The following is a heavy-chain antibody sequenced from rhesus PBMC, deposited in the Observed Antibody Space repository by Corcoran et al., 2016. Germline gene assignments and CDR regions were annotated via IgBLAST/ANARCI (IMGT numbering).Heavy chain of an antibody. CDR3: AGFGGSYYEADY. J-gene: IGHJ4*01. V-gene: IGHV4-127*01. CDR2: IVGSSGST. D-gene: IGHD3-16*01. Sequence: QVQLQESGPGLVKPSETLSITCAVSGYAISCGCGWSGISQPPGKGLEWIGYIVGSSGSTNYNHSLKSRVTISKDTSRNQFSLKLSSVTAADTAVYYCAGFGGSYYEADYWGQGVLVTVSS. CDR1: GYAISCGCG.